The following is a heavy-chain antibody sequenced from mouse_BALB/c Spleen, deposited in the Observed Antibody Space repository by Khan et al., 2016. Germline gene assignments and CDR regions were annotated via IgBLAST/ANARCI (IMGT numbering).Heavy chain of an antibody. V-gene: IGHV14-3*02. J-gene: IGHJ4*01. CDR2: IDPANGNT. Sequence: VQLKQSGAELVKPGASVKLSCTASGFNIKDTYMHWVKQRPEQGLEWIGRIDPANGNTKYDPKFQGKATITADTSSNTAYLQLSSLTSEDTAVYYWAGGYYAMDYWGQGTSVTVSS. CDR1: GFNIKDTY. CDR3: AGGYYAMDY.